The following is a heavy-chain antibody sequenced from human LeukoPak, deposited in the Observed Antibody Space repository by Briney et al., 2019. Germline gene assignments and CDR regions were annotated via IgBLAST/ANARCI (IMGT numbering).Heavy chain of an antibody. V-gene: IGHV3-33*08. D-gene: IGHD2-15*01. Sequence: PGGSLRLSCAASGFTFSSYSMNWVRQAPGKGLEWVAVIWYDGSNKYYADSVKGRFTISRDNSKNTLYLQMNSLRAEDTAVYYCARDAVACSGGSCYRRGAYYYYGMDVWGQGTTVTVSS. CDR1: GFTFSSYS. J-gene: IGHJ6*02. CDR2: IWYDGSNK. CDR3: ARDAVACSGGSCYRRGAYYYYGMDV.